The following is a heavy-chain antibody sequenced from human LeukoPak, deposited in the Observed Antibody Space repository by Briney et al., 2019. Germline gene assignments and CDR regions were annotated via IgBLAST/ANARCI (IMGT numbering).Heavy chain of an antibody. CDR1: GYTSTSYY. Sequence: GASVKVSCKXSGYTSTSYYMHWVRQAPGQGLEWMGIINPSGGSTSYAQKFQGRVTMTRDTSTSTVYMELSSLRSEDTAVYYCARAFSYGDYFDYWGQGTLVTVSS. D-gene: IGHD4-17*01. V-gene: IGHV1-46*01. J-gene: IGHJ4*02. CDR2: INPSGGST. CDR3: ARAFSYGDYFDY.